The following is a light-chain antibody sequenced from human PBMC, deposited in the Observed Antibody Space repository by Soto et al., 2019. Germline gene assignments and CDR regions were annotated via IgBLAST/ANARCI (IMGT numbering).Light chain of an antibody. V-gene: IGLV4-69*01. CDR3: QTWGTGIHV. J-gene: IGLJ1*01. CDR1: SGHNSYA. CDR2: LNSDGSH. Sequence: QSVLTQSPSASASLGASVKLTCTLSSGHNSYAIAWHQQQPEKGPRYLMKLNSDGSHSKGDGIPDRFSGSSSGAERYLIISSLQSEDEADYYCQTWGTGIHVFGTGTKVTVL.